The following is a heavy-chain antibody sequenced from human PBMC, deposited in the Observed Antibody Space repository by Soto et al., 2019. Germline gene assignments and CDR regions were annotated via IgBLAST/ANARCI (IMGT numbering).Heavy chain of an antibody. Sequence: QVQLVESGGGLVKPGGSLRLSCAASGFTFSDYYMSWIRQAPGKGLEWVSYISSSNSYTNYADSVKGRFTISRDNAKNSLYLQMNSLRAEDTAVYYCARDAEIVTGSDAFDIWGQGTMVTVSS. D-gene: IGHD3-9*01. V-gene: IGHV3-11*05. CDR2: ISSSNSYT. CDR3: ARDAEIVTGSDAFDI. J-gene: IGHJ3*02. CDR1: GFTFSDYY.